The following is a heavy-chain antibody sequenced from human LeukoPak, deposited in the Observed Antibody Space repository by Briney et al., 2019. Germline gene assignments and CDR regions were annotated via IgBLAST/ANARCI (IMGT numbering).Heavy chain of an antibody. CDR1: GGPFSGYY. V-gene: IGHV4-34*01. Sequence: PSETLSLTCAVYGGPFSGYYWSWIRQPPGKGLEWIGEINHSGSTNYNPSLKSRVTISVDTSKNQFSLKLSSVTAADTAVYYCARHWGYSYSYYYYMDVWGKGTTVTISS. CDR3: ARHWGYSYSYYYYMDV. J-gene: IGHJ6*03. D-gene: IGHD2-15*01. CDR2: INHSGST.